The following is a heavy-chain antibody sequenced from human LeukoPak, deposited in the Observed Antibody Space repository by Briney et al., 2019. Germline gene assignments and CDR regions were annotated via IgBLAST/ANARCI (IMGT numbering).Heavy chain of an antibody. D-gene: IGHD3-22*01. CDR2: MNPNSGNT. V-gene: IGHV1-8*01. CDR1: GYTFTSYD. J-gene: IGHJ4*02. Sequence: ASVKVSCKPSGYTFTSYDINWVRQATGQGLEWIGWMNPNSGNTGYAQKFQGRVTMTRNTSISTAYMELSSLRSEDTAVYYCARGLLNNYYDSSGYYYSWGQGTLVTVSS. CDR3: ARGLLNNYYDSSGYYYS.